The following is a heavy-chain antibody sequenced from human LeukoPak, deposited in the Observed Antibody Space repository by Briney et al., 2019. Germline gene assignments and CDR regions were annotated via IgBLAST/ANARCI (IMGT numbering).Heavy chain of an antibody. CDR3: AREDGYCSGGNCYSYFDS. Sequence: GGSQRLSCAASGFTFSHFWMSWVRQAPGKGLEWVAYIKKTGSETYYVDSVKGRFTITRDNTRNSLFLQMYSLRAEDTAVYFCAREDGYCSGGNCYSYFDSWGQGTLVTVSS. J-gene: IGHJ4*02. V-gene: IGHV3-7*01. CDR2: IKKTGSET. D-gene: IGHD2-15*01. CDR1: GFTFSHFW.